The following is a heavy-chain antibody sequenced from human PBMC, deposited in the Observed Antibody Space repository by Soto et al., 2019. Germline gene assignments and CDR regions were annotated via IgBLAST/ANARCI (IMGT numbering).Heavy chain of an antibody. Sequence: SETLSLTCTVSGGSISSYYWSWIRQPPGKGLEWIGYIYYSGSTNYNPSLKSRVTISVXXXXXXFXLXLXXVTAAXTAVHYCARDIRGYSRAFDYWGQGTLVTVSS. J-gene: IGHJ4*02. D-gene: IGHD5-18*01. CDR2: IYYSGST. CDR3: ARDIRGYSRAFDY. V-gene: IGHV4-59*01. CDR1: GGSISSYY.